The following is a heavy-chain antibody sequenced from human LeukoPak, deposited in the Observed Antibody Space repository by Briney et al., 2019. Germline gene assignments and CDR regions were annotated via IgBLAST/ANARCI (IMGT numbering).Heavy chain of an antibody. CDR2: INPNSGGT. J-gene: IGHJ4*02. D-gene: IGHD2-2*01. Sequence: GASVKVSCKASGGTFSSYAISWVRQAPGQGLEWMGWINPNSGGTNYAQKFQGRVTMTRDTSISTAYMELSRLRSDDTAVYYCASGHPYQLLYWGQGTLVTVSS. CDR3: ASGHPYQLLY. V-gene: IGHV1-2*02. CDR1: GGTFSSYA.